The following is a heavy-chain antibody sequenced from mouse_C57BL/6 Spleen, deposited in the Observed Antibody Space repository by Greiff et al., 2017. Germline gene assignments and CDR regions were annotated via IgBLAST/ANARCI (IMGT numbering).Heavy chain of an antibody. J-gene: IGHJ1*03. V-gene: IGHV7-1*01. D-gene: IGHD2-14*01. CDR1: GFTFSDFY. Sequence: EVNVVESGGGLVQSGRSLRLSCATSGFTFSDFYMEWVRQAPGKGLEWIAASRNKANDYTTEYSASVKGRFIVSRDTSQSILYLQMNALRAEDTAIYYCARAYDGEPYWYFDVWGTGTTVTVSS. CDR2: SRNKANDYTT. CDR3: ARAYDGEPYWYFDV.